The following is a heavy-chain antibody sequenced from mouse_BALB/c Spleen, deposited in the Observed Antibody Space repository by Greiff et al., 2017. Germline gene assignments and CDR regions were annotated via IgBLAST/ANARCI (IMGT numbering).Heavy chain of an antibody. CDR3: ARSELTTVVAYYYAMDY. J-gene: IGHJ4*01. CDR1: GYTFSSYW. D-gene: IGHD1-1*01. Sequence: VQLQESGAELMKPGASVKISCKATGYTFSSYWIEWVKQRPGHGLEWIGEILPGSGSTNYNEKFKGKATFTADTSSNTAYMQLSSLTSEDSAVYYCARSELTTVVAYYYAMDYWGQGTSVTGSS. V-gene: IGHV1-9*01. CDR2: ILPGSGST.